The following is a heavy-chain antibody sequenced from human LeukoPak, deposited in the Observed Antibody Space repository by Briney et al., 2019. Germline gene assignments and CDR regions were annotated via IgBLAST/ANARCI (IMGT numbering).Heavy chain of an antibody. Sequence: GGSLRLSCAASGFTFSDYYMGWIRQAPGKGLEWLSYINGSGSIIFYADSVKGRFPISRDNAKNSLSLQMNSLRADDTAVYYCGRDFGLSGTKRSFDLWGQGTMVTVSS. D-gene: IGHD1-26*01. CDR3: GRDFGLSGTKRSFDL. CDR1: GFTFSDYY. J-gene: IGHJ3*01. CDR2: INGSGSII. V-gene: IGHV3-11*01.